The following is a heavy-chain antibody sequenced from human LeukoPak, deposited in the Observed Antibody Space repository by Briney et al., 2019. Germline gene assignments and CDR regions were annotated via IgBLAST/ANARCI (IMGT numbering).Heavy chain of an antibody. J-gene: IGHJ4*02. CDR1: GGSITSTSFY. D-gene: IGHD3-22*01. CDR2: IYYSGST. CDR3: ASGHYDSSGYYYPFDY. V-gene: IGHV4-39*01. Sequence: PSETLSLTCTVSGGSITSTSFYWGWIRQPPGKGLAWLGSIYYSGSTYDNPSLKSRVTISVDRSKNQFSLKPSSVTAADTAVYYCASGHYDSSGYYYPFDYWGQGTLVTVSS.